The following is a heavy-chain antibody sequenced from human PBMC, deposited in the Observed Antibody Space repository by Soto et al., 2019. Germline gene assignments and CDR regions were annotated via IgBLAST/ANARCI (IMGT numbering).Heavy chain of an antibody. Sequence: SVKVSCKASGGTFSSYAISWVRQATGQGLEWMGGIIPIFGTANYAQKFQGRVTITADESTSTAYMELSSLRSEDTAVYYCASDIVVVPAAYSDAFDIWGQGTMVTVSS. CDR2: IIPIFGTA. J-gene: IGHJ3*02. D-gene: IGHD2-2*01. CDR3: ASDIVVVPAAYSDAFDI. CDR1: GGTFSSYA. V-gene: IGHV1-69*13.